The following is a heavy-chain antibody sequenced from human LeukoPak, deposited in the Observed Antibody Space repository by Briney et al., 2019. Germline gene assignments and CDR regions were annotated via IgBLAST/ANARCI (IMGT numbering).Heavy chain of an antibody. CDR3: ARDGPEYNWNFYY. Sequence: PGGSLRLSCAASGFTFSSYGLHWVRQAPGKGLEWVAVIWYDGSNKYYADSVKGRFTISRDNSKNTLYLQMNSLRAEDTAVYYCARDGPEYNWNFYYWGQGTLVTVSS. D-gene: IGHD1-20*01. J-gene: IGHJ4*02. CDR2: IWYDGSNK. V-gene: IGHV3-33*01. CDR1: GFTFSSYG.